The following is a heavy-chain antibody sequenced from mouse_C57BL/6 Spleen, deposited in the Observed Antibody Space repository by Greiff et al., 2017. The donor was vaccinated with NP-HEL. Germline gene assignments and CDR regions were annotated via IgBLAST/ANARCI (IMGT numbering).Heavy chain of an antibody. D-gene: IGHD1-1*01. CDR1: GYTFTSYG. Sequence: VQLQQPGAELVMPGASVKLSCKASGYTFTSYGMHWVKQRPGQGLEWIGEIDPSDSYTNYNQKFKGKPTLTVAKTSITAYLQLSSLTSEDSAVYYCARYRSSYSFDYWGQGTTLTVSS. CDR2: IDPSDSYT. CDR3: ARYRSSYSFDY. V-gene: IGHV1-69*01. J-gene: IGHJ2*01.